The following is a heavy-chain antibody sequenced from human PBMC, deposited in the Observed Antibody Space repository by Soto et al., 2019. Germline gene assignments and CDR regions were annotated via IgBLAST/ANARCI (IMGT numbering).Heavy chain of an antibody. CDR3: AREMSYFLYS. CDR2: IYHSGAT. CDR1: GASVSRDGFS. J-gene: IGHJ5*01. V-gene: IGHV4-30-2*01. Sequence: QVQLQESGSGLVRPSQTLVLTCTVSGASVSRDGFSWSWLRQPPGKGLEWIGYIYHSGATYYNTSLKSRVTTSVDKSKKQCSLRLASVTSADTAVYYCAREMSYFLYSWGHGTLLTASS.